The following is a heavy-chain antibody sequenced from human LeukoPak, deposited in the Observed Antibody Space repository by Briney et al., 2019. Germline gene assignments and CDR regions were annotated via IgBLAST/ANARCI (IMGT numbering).Heavy chain of an antibody. J-gene: IGHJ4*02. CDR2: VCATGAT. CDR3: ATIKRGSIFGYIDF. D-gene: IGHD5-18*01. CDR1: GGSINSHY. Sequence: SETLSLTCSVSGGSINSHYWGWIRQPPGMGLEWIGCVCATGATKYNPSLSSRVTLSVDTSKNQLSLRLRSVTAADTAVYFCATIKRGSIFGYIDFWGQGILVTVSS. V-gene: IGHV4-59*11.